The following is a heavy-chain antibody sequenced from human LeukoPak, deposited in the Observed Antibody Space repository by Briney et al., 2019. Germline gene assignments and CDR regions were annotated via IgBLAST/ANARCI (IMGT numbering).Heavy chain of an antibody. V-gene: IGHV3-49*03. CDR3: ARISDMVDAFDM. Sequence: GGSLGLSCTASGFTFGDYAMSWFRQAPGKGLEWVGFIRSKAYGGTTEYAASVKGRFTISRDDSKNSLYLQMNSLKTEDTAVYFCARISDMVDAFDMWGPGTMVIVSS. D-gene: IGHD2-15*01. J-gene: IGHJ3*02. CDR2: IRSKAYGGTT. CDR1: GFTFGDYA.